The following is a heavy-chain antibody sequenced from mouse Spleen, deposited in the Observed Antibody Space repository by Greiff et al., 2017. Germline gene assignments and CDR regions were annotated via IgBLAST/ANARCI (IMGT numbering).Heavy chain of an antibody. CDR2: ISYDGSN. Sequence: DVQLQESGPGLVKPSQSLSLTCSVTGYSITSGYYWNWIRQFPGNKLEWMGYISYDGSNNYNPSLKNRISITRDTSKNQFFLKLNSVTTEDTATYYCARVDYDANYYAMDYWGQGTSVTVSS. J-gene: IGHJ4*01. V-gene: IGHV3-6*01. D-gene: IGHD2-4*01. CDR3: ARVDYDANYYAMDY. CDR1: GYSITSGYY.